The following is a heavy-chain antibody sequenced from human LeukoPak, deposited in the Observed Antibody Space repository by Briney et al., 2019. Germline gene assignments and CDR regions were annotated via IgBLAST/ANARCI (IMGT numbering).Heavy chain of an antibody. V-gene: IGHV3-30*02. CDR2: IRYDGSNK. Sequence: GGSLRLSCAASGFTFSSYGMHWVRQAPGKGLEWVAFIRYDGSNKYYADSVKGRFTISRDNSKNTLYLQMNSLRAEDTAVYYCAKFQDIVVVVAAIDYWGQGTLVTVSS. CDR3: AKFQDIVVVVAAIDY. J-gene: IGHJ4*02. CDR1: GFTFSSYG. D-gene: IGHD2-15*01.